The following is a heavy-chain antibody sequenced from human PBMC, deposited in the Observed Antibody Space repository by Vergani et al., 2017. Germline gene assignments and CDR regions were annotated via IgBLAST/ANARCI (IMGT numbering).Heavy chain of an antibody. CDR1: GGSITYGAFY. J-gene: IGHJ5*02. CDR3: ARCFRDEGMIYGGTVENWFDP. Sequence: QLQLQESGPGLVKPSETLSLTCTVSGGSITYGAFYWGWIRQSPGKGLEWIGSIYYSENKFYNPSLESRVTHSIDTTKNQFSLKLKSVTAADTAVYYCARCFRDEGMIYGGTVENWFDPWGQGTLVTVSS. CDR2: IYYSENK. V-gene: IGHV4-39*01. D-gene: IGHD3-22*01.